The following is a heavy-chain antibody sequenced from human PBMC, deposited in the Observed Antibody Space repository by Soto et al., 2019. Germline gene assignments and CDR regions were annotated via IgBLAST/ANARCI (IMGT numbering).Heavy chain of an antibody. CDR3: AKTPRRLDA. CDR1: GFTYSVYW. D-gene: IGHD6-6*01. V-gene: IGHV3-7*01. J-gene: IGHJ5*02. Sequence: GGSLRLSCVASGFTYSVYWMNWVRQAPGKGLEWVAYISADGRETNHVDSVKGRFTISRDNAKNSLYLQMNSLRAEDTAVYYCAKTPRRLDAWGQGTLSTVSS. CDR2: ISADGRET.